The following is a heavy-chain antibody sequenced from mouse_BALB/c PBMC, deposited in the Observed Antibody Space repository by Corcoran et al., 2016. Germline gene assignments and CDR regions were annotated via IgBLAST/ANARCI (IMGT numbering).Heavy chain of an antibody. CDR3: ARKFITTAWFAY. J-gene: IGHJ3*01. CDR2: ILPGSGST. CDR1: GYTFSSYW. Sequence: QVQLQQSGAELMKPGASVKISCKATGYTFSSYWIEWVKQRPGHGLEWIGEILPGSGSTNYNEKFKGKATFTADTSSNTAYMQLSSLTSEDSAVYYCARKFITTAWFAYWGQGTLVTASA. D-gene: IGHD1-2*01. V-gene: IGHV1-9*01.